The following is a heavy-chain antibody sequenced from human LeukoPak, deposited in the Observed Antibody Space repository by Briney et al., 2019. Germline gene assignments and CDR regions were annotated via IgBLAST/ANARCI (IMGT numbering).Heavy chain of an antibody. D-gene: IGHD3-10*01. V-gene: IGHV4-39*02. Sequence: PSETLSLTCTVSGGSIRSSYYYWGWIRQPPGKGLEWIGSIYDSGSTYYNPSLKSRVTISVDTSKNQFSLKLNSVTAADTAVYYCARDNGSGSLTNWFDPWGQGTLVTVSS. CDR2: IYDSGST. J-gene: IGHJ5*02. CDR1: GGSIRSSYYY. CDR3: ARDNGSGSLTNWFDP.